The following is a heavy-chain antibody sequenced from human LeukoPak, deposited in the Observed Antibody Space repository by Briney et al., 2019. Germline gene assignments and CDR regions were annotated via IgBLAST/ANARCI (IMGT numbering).Heavy chain of an antibody. D-gene: IGHD4-23*01. CDR1: GFTFSSYA. CDR3: AKGGNPFDAFDI. V-gene: IGHV3-23*01. Sequence: GGSLRLSCAASGFTFSSYAMSWVRQAPGKGLEWVSAISGSGGSTYYADSVKGRFTISRDNSKNTLYLQTNSLRAEDTAVYYCAKGGNPFDAFDIWGQGTMVTVSS. J-gene: IGHJ3*02. CDR2: ISGSGGST.